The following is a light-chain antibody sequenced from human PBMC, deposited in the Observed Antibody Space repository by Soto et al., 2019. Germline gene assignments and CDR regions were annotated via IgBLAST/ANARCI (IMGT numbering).Light chain of an antibody. CDR1: QSVSSY. CDR3: QQRSNWPIT. Sequence: EIVLTQSPATLSLSPGERATLSCRASQSVSSYLAWYQQKPGQAPRLLIYDASNRATGIPARFSGSGSGTDFTLTISSREPEEVAVYYCQQRSNWPITSGQGTRLEIK. J-gene: IGKJ5*01. V-gene: IGKV3-11*01. CDR2: DAS.